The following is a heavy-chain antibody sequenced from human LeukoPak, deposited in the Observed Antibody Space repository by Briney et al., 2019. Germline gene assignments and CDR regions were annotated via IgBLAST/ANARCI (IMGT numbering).Heavy chain of an antibody. D-gene: IGHD5-24*01. J-gene: IGHJ4*02. Sequence: PSETLSLTCTVSGVSISSNYCSWIRQPPGKGLEWIGYIYNGGSTNYNPSLKSRVTISVDTSKNQFSLKLTSVTAADTAVYYCATLRDGYEFDYWGQGTLVTVSS. CDR2: IYNGGST. CDR3: ATLRDGYEFDY. V-gene: IGHV4-59*01. CDR1: GVSISSNY.